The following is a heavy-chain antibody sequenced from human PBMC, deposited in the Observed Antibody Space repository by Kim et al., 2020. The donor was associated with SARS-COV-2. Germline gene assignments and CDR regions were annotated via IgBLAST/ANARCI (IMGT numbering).Heavy chain of an antibody. CDR1: GGSISSYS. D-gene: IGHD3-10*01. CDR2: MSYNGDT. Sequence: SETLSLTCTVSGGSISSYSWSLIRQPPGKGLEWIGFMSYNGDTNYDPSLKSRVTISVDTSKNQFSLKLSSVTAADTAVYYCARHGGESMNRGVLGAFDIWGQGTMVTVSS. CDR3: ARHGGESMNRGVLGAFDI. V-gene: IGHV4-59*08. J-gene: IGHJ3*02.